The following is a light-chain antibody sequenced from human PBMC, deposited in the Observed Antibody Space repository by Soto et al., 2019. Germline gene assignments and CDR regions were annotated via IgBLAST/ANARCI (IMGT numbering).Light chain of an antibody. CDR1: QSISSW. Sequence: DIQMTQSPSTLSASVGDRVTITCRASQSISSWLAWYQPKPGKAPKLLIYKASSLESGVPSRFSGSGSGTEFTLTISSLQPDDLATYYCQQYKSYSPPTFGQGTKV. CDR3: QQYKSYSPPT. J-gene: IGKJ1*01. CDR2: KAS. V-gene: IGKV1-5*03.